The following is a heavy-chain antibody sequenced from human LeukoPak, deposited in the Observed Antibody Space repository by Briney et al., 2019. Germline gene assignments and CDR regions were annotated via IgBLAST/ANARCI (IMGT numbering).Heavy chain of an antibody. Sequence: GGSLRLSCAASGFTFSSYGMHWARQAPGKGLEWVAVISYDGSNKYYADSVKGRFTISRDNSKNTLYLQMNSLRAEDTAVYYCARRDDSSGWYWAEAFDIWGQGTMVTVSS. D-gene: IGHD6-19*01. J-gene: IGHJ3*02. CDR3: ARRDDSSGWYWAEAFDI. CDR2: ISYDGSNK. CDR1: GFTFSSYG. V-gene: IGHV3-30*03.